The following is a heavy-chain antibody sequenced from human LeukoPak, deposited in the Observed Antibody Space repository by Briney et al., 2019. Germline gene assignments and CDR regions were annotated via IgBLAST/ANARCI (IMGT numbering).Heavy chain of an antibody. J-gene: IGHJ4*02. CDR1: GYIFTSNS. CDR2: ISTFNGYT. Sequence: VASVSVSCKPSGYIFTSNSITWVRQAPGQQLEWMGWISTFNGYTKYAQTLQGRVTMPRDTSTRTVYLDMRNLRSDDTAVYFCARGEFYYDLWGQGTLGTVSS. D-gene: IGHD3-16*01. CDR3: ARGEFYYDL. V-gene: IGHV1-18*04.